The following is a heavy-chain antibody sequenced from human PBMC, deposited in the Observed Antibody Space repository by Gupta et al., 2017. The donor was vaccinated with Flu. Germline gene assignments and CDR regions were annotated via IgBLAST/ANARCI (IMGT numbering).Heavy chain of an antibody. CDR2: IAWDGDK. CDR1: SLSPGPLR. J-gene: IGHJ4*02. CDR3: ARTRRILPFDC. V-gene: IGHV2-70D*14. D-gene: IGHD3-10*01. Sequence: SLSPGPLRVLWIRQPPGKALEWIARIAWDGDKVNRRSLKTRLTAYKEIYKNQVVLKTKNTTLVDTATYYWARTRRILPFDCWGQGTLVTVSS.